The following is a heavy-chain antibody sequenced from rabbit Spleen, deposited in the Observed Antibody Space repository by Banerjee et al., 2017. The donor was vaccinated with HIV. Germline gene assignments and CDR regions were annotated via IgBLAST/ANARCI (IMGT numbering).Heavy chain of an antibody. D-gene: IGHD7-1*01. J-gene: IGHJ6*01. V-gene: IGHV1S40*01. CDR2: IAGDSSGFT. CDR3: ARDTGTSFSSYGMDL. CDR1: GFTFSNNDY. Sequence: QSLEESGGDLVKPEGSLTLTCTASGFTFSNNDYMCWVRQAPGKGLEWISCIAGDSSGFTYSATWAKGRFTCSKTSSTTVTLQMTSLTVADTATYFCARDTGTSFSSYGMDLWGQGTLVTV.